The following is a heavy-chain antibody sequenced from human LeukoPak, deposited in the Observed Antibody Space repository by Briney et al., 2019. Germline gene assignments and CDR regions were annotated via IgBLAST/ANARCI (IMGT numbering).Heavy chain of an antibody. CDR2: IYSGGST. Sequence: PGGSLRLSCAASGFTVSSNYMSWVRQAPGKGLEWVSVIYSGGSTYYADSVKGRFTISRDNSKNTLYLQMNSLRAEDTAVYYCARGIAAAGTEPTYYYYYGMDVWGQRTTVTVSS. CDR1: GFTVSSNY. CDR3: ARGIAAAGTEPTYYYYYGMDV. D-gene: IGHD6-13*01. V-gene: IGHV3-53*01. J-gene: IGHJ6*02.